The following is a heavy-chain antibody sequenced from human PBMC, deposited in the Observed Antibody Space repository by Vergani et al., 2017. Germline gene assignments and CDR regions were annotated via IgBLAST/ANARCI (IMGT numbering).Heavy chain of an antibody. D-gene: IGHD3-3*01. CDR2: IRYDGSNK. CDR1: GFTFSSYS. Sequence: QVQLVESGGGVVQPGRSLRLSCAASGFTFSSYSMNWVRQAPGKGLEWVAFIRYDGSNKYYADSVKGRFTISRDNSKNTLYLQMNSLRAEDTAVYYCAKGPFTIFGVVIPRAEYFQHWGQGTLVTVSS. CDR3: AKGPFTIFGVVIPRAEYFQH. J-gene: IGHJ1*01. V-gene: IGHV3-30*02.